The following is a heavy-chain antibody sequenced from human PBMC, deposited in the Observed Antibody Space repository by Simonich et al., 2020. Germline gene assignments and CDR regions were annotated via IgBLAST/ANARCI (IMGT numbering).Heavy chain of an antibody. CDR3: ARASRGTWWYYYFDY. J-gene: IGHJ4*02. D-gene: IGHD2-15*01. V-gene: IGHV1-18*01. CDR2: ISAYNSNT. Sequence: QVQLVQSGAEVKKPGASVKVSCKASGYTFTSYGSSWVRQAPGKGLEWMGRISAYNSNTNYAQTLQGRVTMTTDTSTSTAYRELRSLRSDDTAVYYCARASRGTWWYYYFDYWGQGTLVTVSS. CDR1: GYTFTSYG.